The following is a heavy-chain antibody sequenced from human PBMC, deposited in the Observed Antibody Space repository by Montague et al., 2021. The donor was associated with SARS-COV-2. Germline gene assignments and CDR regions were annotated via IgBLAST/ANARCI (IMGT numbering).Heavy chain of an antibody. CDR1: GYRFSSYG. CDR3: ARAAGHDFWSDYYLNWFDP. Sequence: SVKVSCKASGYRFSSYGISWVRQAPGQGLEWIGWISTYNGNTIYAQNFQGRLTMTRDTSTSTATMELKYLIPDDTAVYYCARAAGHDFWSDYYLNWFDPWGQGTLVTVSS. D-gene: IGHD3-3*01. J-gene: IGHJ5*02. V-gene: IGHV1-18*01. CDR2: ISTYNGNT.